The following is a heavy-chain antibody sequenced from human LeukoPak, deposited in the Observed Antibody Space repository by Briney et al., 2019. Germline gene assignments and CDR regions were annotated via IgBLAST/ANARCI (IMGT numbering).Heavy chain of an antibody. Sequence: GGSLRLSRAASGFTFSSYAMSWVRQAAGEGLEWVSAISGSGGSTYYADSVKGRVTISRDNSKNTEYLQMNSLRAEDTAVYFCANIRAVLREDDVGDYYGPAAYFQDWGPGTLVTVSS. J-gene: IGHJ1*01. CDR3: ANIRAVLREDDVGDYYGPAAYFQD. V-gene: IGHV3-23*01. CDR2: ISGSGGST. CDR1: GFTFSSYA. D-gene: IGHD3-22*01.